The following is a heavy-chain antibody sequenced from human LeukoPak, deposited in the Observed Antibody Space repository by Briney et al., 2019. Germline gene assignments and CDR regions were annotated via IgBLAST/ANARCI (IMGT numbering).Heavy chain of an antibody. Sequence: GASVKVSCKASGGTFSSYAISWVRQAPGQGLEWMGRIIPILGIANYAQKFQGRVTITADKSTSTAYMELSSPRSEDTAVYYCARVATVVDAFDIWGQGTMVTVSS. D-gene: IGHD4-23*01. CDR2: IIPILGIA. V-gene: IGHV1-69*04. J-gene: IGHJ3*02. CDR3: ARVATVVDAFDI. CDR1: GGTFSSYA.